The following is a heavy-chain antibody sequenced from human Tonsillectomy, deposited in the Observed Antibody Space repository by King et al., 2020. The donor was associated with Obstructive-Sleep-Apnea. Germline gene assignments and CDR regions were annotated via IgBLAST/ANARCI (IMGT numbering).Heavy chain of an antibody. CDR1: GFPFSSYG. J-gene: IGHJ3*02. Sequence: EVQLVESGGGLVKPGGSLRISCTASGFPFSSYGMNWVRQAPGKGLECVSSISGRGDYIYYAESVKGRFTISRDNAKSSVYLQMSDLRAEDAATYFCASDRCSGTTCYDVFDIWGQGTTVTVSS. CDR2: ISGRGDYI. V-gene: IGHV3-21*01. CDR3: ASDRCSGTTCYDVFDI. D-gene: IGHD1-1*01.